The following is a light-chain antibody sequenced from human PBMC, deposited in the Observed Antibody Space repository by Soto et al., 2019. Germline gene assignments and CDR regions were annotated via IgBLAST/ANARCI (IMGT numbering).Light chain of an antibody. CDR3: LQHNTYPYT. CDR1: QGISNH. V-gene: IGKV1-17*01. CDR2: AAS. J-gene: IGKJ2*01. Sequence: DIQMTQSPSSLSASVGDRVTITCRESQGISNHLGWFQHKPGKAPKRLIYAASSLQGGVPSRFSGSGSGTEFTLTITGLQPEDFADYYCLQHNTYPYTFGQGTKLEIK.